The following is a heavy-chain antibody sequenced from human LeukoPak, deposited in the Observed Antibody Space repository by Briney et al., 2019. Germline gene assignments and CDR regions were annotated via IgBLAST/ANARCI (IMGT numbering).Heavy chain of an antibody. J-gene: IGHJ4*02. CDR1: GGSISSSSYY. CDR3: AKDRLDFYGSALDY. Sequence: ETLSLTCTVSGGSISSSSYYWGWIRQPPGKGLEWVSAISGSGYSTYYADSVKGRFTISRDKPKNTVYLQMNSLRVEDTAVYYCAKDRLDFYGSALDYWGQGTLVSVSS. CDR2: ISGSGYST. V-gene: IGHV3-23*01. D-gene: IGHD3-10*01.